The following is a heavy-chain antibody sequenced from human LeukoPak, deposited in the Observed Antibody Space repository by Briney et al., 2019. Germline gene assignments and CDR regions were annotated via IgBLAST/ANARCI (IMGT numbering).Heavy chain of an antibody. D-gene: IGHD2-2*01. Sequence: GGSLRLSCAASGFTVSSNYMSWVRQAPGKGLEWVSVIYSGGSTYYADSVKGRFTISRDNSKNTLYLQMNSLRAEDTAVYYCARLNPNCSSTSCYSDYWGQGTLVTVSS. CDR2: IYSGGST. V-gene: IGHV3-53*05. CDR1: GFTVSSNY. J-gene: IGHJ4*02. CDR3: ARLNPNCSSTSCYSDY.